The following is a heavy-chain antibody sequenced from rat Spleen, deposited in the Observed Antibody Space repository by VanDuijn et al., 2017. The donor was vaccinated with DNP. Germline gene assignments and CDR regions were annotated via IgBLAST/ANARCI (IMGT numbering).Heavy chain of an antibody. CDR1: GFTFSSFP. CDR2: ISTSGGST. D-gene: IGHD4-6*01. CDR3: TRDGPD. J-gene: IGHJ2*01. Sequence: EVQLVESGGALVQPGRSLKLSCAASGFTFSSFPMAWVRQAPTKGLEWVATISTSGGSTYYRDSVKGRFTISRDNAKSTLYLQMNSLRSEDTATYYCTRDGPDWGQGVMVTVSS. V-gene: IGHV5-46*01.